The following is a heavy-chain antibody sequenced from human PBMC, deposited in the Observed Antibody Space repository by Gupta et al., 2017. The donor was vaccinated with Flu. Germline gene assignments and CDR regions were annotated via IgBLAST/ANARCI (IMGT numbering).Heavy chain of an antibody. D-gene: IGHD3-10*01. J-gene: IGHJ4*02. Sequence: QLQLVQSGAEVRKPGASVKVSCKASGYTFTSHGLSWVRQAPGQGLEWMGWISAYNGNTNYAQKLQGRVTMTTDTSTSTAYMELRSLRSDDTAVYYCAREAPATYYDGSGSQQNFDYWGQGTLVTVSS. V-gene: IGHV1-18*01. CDR2: ISAYNGNT. CDR1: GYTFTSHG. CDR3: AREAPATYYDGSGSQQNFDY.